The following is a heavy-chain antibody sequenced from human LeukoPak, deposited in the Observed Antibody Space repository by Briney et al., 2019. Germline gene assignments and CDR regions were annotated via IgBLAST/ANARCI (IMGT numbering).Heavy chain of an antibody. CDR2: IYHSGST. CDR1: GGSISSGGYS. J-gene: IGHJ3*02. CDR3: ARVPHLGYCSGGSCPHDAFDI. Sequence: SETLSLTCAVSGGSISSGGYSWSWIRQPPGKGLEWIGCIYHSGSTYYNPSLKSRVTISVDRSKNQFSLKLSSVTAADTAVYYCARVPHLGYCSGGSCPHDAFDIWGQGTMVTVSS. D-gene: IGHD2-15*01. V-gene: IGHV4-30-2*01.